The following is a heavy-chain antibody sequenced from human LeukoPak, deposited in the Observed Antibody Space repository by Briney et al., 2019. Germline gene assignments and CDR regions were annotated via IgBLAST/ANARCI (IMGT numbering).Heavy chain of an antibody. CDR3: ARLDRDVDQAGYYYGMDV. D-gene: IGHD5-12*01. Sequence: GASVKVSCKASGGTFSSYAISWVRQAPGQGLEWMGGIIPIFGTANYAQKFQGRVTITADESTSTAYMELSSLRSEDTAVYYCARLDRDVDQAGYYYGMDVWGQGTTVTVSS. V-gene: IGHV1-69*13. CDR1: GGTFSSYA. CDR2: IIPIFGTA. J-gene: IGHJ6*02.